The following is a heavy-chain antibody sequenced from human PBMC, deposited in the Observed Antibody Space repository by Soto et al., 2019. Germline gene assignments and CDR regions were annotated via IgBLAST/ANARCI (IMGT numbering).Heavy chain of an antibody. CDR1: GFTFRNFV. D-gene: IGHD3-10*01. J-gene: IGHJ4*02. V-gene: IGHV3-30*18. Sequence: HPGGSLRLSCAASGFTFRNFVMHWVRQDPGKGLEWVALISYDGKNTNYVDSVKGRFTISRDKSKNTLYLQVNSLRPEDTAVYYCAKGNYGRALRPEIDYLGQGTLGTVSS. CDR2: ISYDGKNT. CDR3: AKGNYGRALRPEIDY.